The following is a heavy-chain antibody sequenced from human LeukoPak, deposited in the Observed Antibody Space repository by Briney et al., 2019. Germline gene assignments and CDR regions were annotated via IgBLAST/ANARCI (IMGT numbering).Heavy chain of an antibody. CDR2: ISSSSNAM. CDR3: ARDGGLYSGTSYFDY. V-gene: IGHV3-48*02. D-gene: IGHD1-26*01. J-gene: IGHJ4*02. CDR1: GFTFSSYS. Sequence: GGSLRLSCAASGFTFSSYSMNWVRQAPGEGLEWVSYISSSSNAMYYADSVKGRFTISRDNAKNSLYLQMNSLRDEDMAVYYCARDGGLYSGTSYFDYWGQGTLVTVSS.